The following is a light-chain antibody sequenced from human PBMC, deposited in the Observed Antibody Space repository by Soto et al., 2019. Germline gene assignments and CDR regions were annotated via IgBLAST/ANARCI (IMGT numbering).Light chain of an antibody. J-gene: IGKJ1*01. Sequence: DIQMTQSPSTLSASVGDRVTITCRASQSISSWLAWYQQKPGKAPKLLIYDASSLESGVPSRFSGSGSGTEFSLTISGLQPDDFAAFYCQQYNSYSPETFGQGTKGEIK. CDR1: QSISSW. CDR2: DAS. CDR3: QQYNSYSPET. V-gene: IGKV1-5*01.